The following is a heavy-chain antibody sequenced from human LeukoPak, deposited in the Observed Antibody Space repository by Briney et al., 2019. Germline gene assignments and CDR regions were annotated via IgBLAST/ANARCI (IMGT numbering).Heavy chain of an antibody. CDR1: GGSISSYY. CDR2: IYYSGST. V-gene: IGHV4-59*01. Sequence: SETLSLTCTVSGGSISSYYWSWIRQPPGKGLEWIGYIYYSGSTNYNPSLKSRVTISVDTSKNQFSLKLSSVTAADTAVYYCARDLPLYDSSGYYGDAFDIWGQGTMVTVSS. J-gene: IGHJ3*02. CDR3: ARDLPLYDSSGYYGDAFDI. D-gene: IGHD3-22*01.